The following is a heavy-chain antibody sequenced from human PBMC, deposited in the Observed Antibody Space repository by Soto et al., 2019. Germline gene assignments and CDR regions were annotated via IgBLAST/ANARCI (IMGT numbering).Heavy chain of an antibody. CDR2: IYHSGST. CDR3: ARGTTYYYDSSGYSRLFDY. D-gene: IGHD3-22*01. Sequence: PSETLSLTCAASGGSISSGGYSWSWIRQPPGKGLEWIGYIYHSGSTYYNPSLKSRVTISVDRSKNQFSLKLSSVTAADTAVYYCARGTTYYYDSSGYSRLFDYWGQGTLVTVSS. V-gene: IGHV4-30-2*01. J-gene: IGHJ4*02. CDR1: GGSISSGGYS.